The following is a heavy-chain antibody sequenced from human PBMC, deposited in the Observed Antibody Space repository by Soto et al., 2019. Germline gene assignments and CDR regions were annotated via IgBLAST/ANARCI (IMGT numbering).Heavy chain of an antibody. Sequence: PGESLKISCKGSGYSFTSYWIGWVRQMPGKGLEWMGIIYPGDSDTRYSPSFQGQVTISADKSISTAYLQWSSLRAEDTAVYYCAKVGPYDSGSYMFRYNWFGPWGPGTLVTVSS. D-gene: IGHD3-10*01. CDR3: AKVGPYDSGSYMFRYNWFGP. V-gene: IGHV5-51*01. CDR2: IYPGDSDT. CDR1: GYSFTSYW. J-gene: IGHJ5*02.